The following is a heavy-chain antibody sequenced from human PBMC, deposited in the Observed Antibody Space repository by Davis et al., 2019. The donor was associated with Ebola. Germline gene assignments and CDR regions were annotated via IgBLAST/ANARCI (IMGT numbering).Heavy chain of an antibody. V-gene: IGHV1-46*01. CDR1: GVTFSGYE. CDR2: INPSGGST. Sequence: AASVKVSCKASGVTFSGYEVSWVRQAPGQGLEWMGIINPSGGSTSYAQKLQGRVTMTTDTSTSTAYMELRSLRSDDTAVYYCARGGCGYDTPFCYWGQGTLVIVSS. D-gene: IGHD3-3*01. CDR3: ARGGCGYDTPFCY. J-gene: IGHJ4*02.